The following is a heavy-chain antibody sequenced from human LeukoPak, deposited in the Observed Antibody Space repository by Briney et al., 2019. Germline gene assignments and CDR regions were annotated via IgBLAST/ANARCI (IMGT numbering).Heavy chain of an antibody. Sequence: PSETLSLTCTVSGGSISSSSYYWGWIRQPPGKGLEWIGSIYYSGGTYYNPSLKSRVTISVDTSKNQFSLKLSSVTAADTAVYYCARLCSSTKAFDIWGQGTMVTVSS. CDR2: IYYSGGT. V-gene: IGHV4-39*01. CDR3: ARLCSSTKAFDI. CDR1: GGSISSSSYY. D-gene: IGHD2-2*01. J-gene: IGHJ3*02.